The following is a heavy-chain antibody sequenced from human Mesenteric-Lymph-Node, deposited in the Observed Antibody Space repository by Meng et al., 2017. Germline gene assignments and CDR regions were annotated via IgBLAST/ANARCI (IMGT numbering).Heavy chain of an antibody. CDR1: GYTFTGYF. J-gene: IGHJ4*02. V-gene: IGHV1-2*06. D-gene: IGHD5-18*01. CDR3: ATDTAMVEIDY. Sequence: QVQLVQSGAEVKKPGASVKVSCEASGYTFTGYFIHWVRQAPGQGLEWMGRINPDSGGTNYAQKFQGRVTMTRDTSISTAYMDLSRLRSDDTAVYYCATDTAMVEIDYWGQGTLVTVSS. CDR2: INPDSGGT.